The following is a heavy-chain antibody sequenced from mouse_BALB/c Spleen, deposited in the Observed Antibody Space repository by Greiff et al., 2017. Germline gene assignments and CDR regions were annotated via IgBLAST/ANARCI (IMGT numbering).Heavy chain of an antibody. D-gene: IGHD1-1*01. V-gene: IGHV14-3*02. CDR3: ARVYYYGDAMDY. Sequence: VQLQQSGAELVKPGASVKLSCTASGFNIKDTYMHWVKQRPEQGLEWIGRIDPANGNTKYDPKFQGKATITADTSSNTAYLQLSSLTSEDTAVYYCARVYYYGDAMDYWGQGTSVTVSS. CDR1: GFNIKDTY. CDR2: IDPANGNT. J-gene: IGHJ4*01.